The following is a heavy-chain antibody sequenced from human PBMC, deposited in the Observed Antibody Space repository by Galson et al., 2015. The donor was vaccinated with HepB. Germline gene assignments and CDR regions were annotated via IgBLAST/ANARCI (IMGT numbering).Heavy chain of an antibody. D-gene: IGHD5-18*01. V-gene: IGHV5-51*01. CDR3: ASYLGSRRVQYSYPGYYYGMDV. CDR2: IYPGDSDT. Sequence: QSGAEVTKPGESLKISCKGSGSSFTSYWIGWVRQMPGKGLEWMGIIYPGDSDTRYSPSFQGQVTISADKSISTAYLQWSSLKASDTAMYYCASYLGSRRVQYSYPGYYYGMDVWGQGTTVTVSS. CDR1: GSSFTSYW. J-gene: IGHJ6*02.